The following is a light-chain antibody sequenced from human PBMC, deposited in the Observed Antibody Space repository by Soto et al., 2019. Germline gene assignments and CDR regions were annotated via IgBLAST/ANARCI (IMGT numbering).Light chain of an antibody. CDR1: QSIPNSY. V-gene: IGKV3-20*01. CDR3: LQYGSTPGT. J-gene: IGKJ1*01. Sequence: EIVLTQSPGTLSLSPGERATLSCRASQSIPNSYLSWYQHKPGQAPRLLIHGASSRATGTPDRFRGSGSGTDFNLILDRLPPEDFARSYCLQYGSTPGTFGQGTKVDIK. CDR2: GAS.